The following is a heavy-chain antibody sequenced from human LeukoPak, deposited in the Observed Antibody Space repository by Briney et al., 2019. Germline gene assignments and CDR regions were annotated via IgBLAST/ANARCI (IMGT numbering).Heavy chain of an antibody. D-gene: IGHD3-22*01. CDR2: IYYSGST. CDR3: ASGDSSGYYYTLDY. J-gene: IGHJ4*02. V-gene: IGHV4-39*01. Sequence: SETLSLTCTVSGGSISSSSYYWGWIRQPPGKGLEWIGSIYYSGSTYYNPFLKSRVTISVDTSKNQFSLKLSSVTAADTAVYYCASGDSSGYYYTLDYWGQGTLVTVSS. CDR1: GGSISSSSYY.